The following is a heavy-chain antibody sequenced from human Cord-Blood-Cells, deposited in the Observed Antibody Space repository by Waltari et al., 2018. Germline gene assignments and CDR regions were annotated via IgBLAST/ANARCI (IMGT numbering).Heavy chain of an antibody. Sequence: QVQLVQSGVEVKQPGSSVKVSCKASGRTFSSYAFSWLRPAHGQGLEWMGGIIPIFGTANYAQKFQGRVTITADESTSTAYMELSSLRSEDTAVYYCARPSWGSRDAFDIWGQGTMVTVSS. J-gene: IGHJ3*02. V-gene: IGHV1-69*01. CDR1: GRTFSSYA. D-gene: IGHD7-27*01. CDR2: IIPIFGTA. CDR3: ARPSWGSRDAFDI.